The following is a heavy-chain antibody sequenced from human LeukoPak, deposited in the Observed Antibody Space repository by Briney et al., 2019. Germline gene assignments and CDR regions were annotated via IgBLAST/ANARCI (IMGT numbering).Heavy chain of an antibody. J-gene: IGHJ6*02. CDR1: GGTFSSYA. CDR3: AMGAPSSSWYLRYYGMDV. V-gene: IGHV1-69*13. D-gene: IGHD6-13*01. CDR2: IIPIFGTA. Sequence: ASVKVSCKASGGTFSSYAISWVRQAPGQGLEWMGGIIPIFGTANYAQKFQGRVTITADESTSTAYMELSSLRSEDTAVYYCAMGAPSSSWYLRYYGMDVWGQGTTVTVCS.